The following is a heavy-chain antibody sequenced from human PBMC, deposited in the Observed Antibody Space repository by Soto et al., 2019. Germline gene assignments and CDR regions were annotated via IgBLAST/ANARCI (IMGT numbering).Heavy chain of an antibody. J-gene: IGHJ2*01. D-gene: IGHD4-17*01. CDR2: MYRGGRT. CDR3: ARDADYGDPCCRYFDL. Sequence: EVQLVESGGGLVQPGGSLRLSCAASGLTVSSNYMSWVRQAPGNGLECISVMYRGGRTYYEDSVKGRFTISRDNSKKALYLQMDSLRAEATAVYYCARDADYGDPCCRYFDLGGSGTLVTVSS. V-gene: IGHV3-66*01. CDR1: GLTVSSNY.